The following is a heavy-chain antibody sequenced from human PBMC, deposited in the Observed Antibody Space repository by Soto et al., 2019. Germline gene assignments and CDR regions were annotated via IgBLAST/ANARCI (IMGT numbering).Heavy chain of an antibody. CDR3: AKDICSGGSCYSVY. CDR2: ISGSGGST. V-gene: IGHV3-23*01. D-gene: IGHD2-15*01. Sequence: GGSLRLSCAASGFTFSSYAMSWVRQAPGKGLEWVSAISGSGGSTYYADSVKGRFTISRDNSKNTLYLQMNSLRAEDTAVYYCAKDICSGGSCYSVYWGQGTLVTVSS. CDR1: GFTFSSYA. J-gene: IGHJ4*02.